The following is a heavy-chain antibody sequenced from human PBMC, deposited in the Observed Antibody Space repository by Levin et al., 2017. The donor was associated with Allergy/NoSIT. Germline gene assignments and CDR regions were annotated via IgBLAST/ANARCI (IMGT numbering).Heavy chain of an antibody. CDR2: IYYSGST. J-gene: IGHJ3*02. CDR1: GGSISSSSYY. V-gene: IGHV4-39*01. CDR3: ASPGIAAAGDAFDS. Sequence: SETLSLTCTVSGGSISSSSYYWGWIRQPPGKGLEWIGSIYYSGSTYYNPSLKSRVTISVDTSKNQFSLKLSSVTAADTAVYYCASPGIAAAGDAFDSWGQGTMVTVSS. D-gene: IGHD6-13*01.